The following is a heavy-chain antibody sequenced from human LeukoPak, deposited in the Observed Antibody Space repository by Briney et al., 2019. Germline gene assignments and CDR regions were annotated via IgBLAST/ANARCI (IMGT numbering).Heavy chain of an antibody. J-gene: IGHJ4*02. Sequence: GGSLRLSCAASGFTFSSYAMSWVRQAPGKGLEWVSAISDSGGSTYYADSVKGRFTISRDNSKNTLYLQMNSLRAEDTAVYYCAKARPYYDILTGYDYWGQGTLVTVSS. D-gene: IGHD3-9*01. V-gene: IGHV3-23*01. CDR2: ISDSGGST. CDR3: AKARPYYDILTGYDY. CDR1: GFTFSSYA.